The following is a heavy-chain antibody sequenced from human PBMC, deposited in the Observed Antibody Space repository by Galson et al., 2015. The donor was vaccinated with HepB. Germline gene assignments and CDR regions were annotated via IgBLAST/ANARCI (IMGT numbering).Heavy chain of an antibody. CDR3: AIDIAAAGRFDY. V-gene: IGHV3-30-3*01. CDR1: GFTFSSYA. D-gene: IGHD6-13*01. Sequence: SLRLSCAASGFTFSSYAMHWVRQAPGKGLEWVAVISYDGSNKYYADSVKGRFTISRDNSKNTLYLQMNSLRAEDTAVYYCAIDIAAAGRFDYWGQGTLVTVSS. CDR2: ISYDGSNK. J-gene: IGHJ4*02.